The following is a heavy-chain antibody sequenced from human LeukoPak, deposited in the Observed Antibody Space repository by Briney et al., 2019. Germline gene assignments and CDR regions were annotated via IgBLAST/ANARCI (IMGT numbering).Heavy chain of an antibody. CDR3: ARDGLTYYDFWSGYFFHDY. CDR1: GFTFSSYA. V-gene: IGHV3-30-3*01. CDR2: ISYDGSNK. D-gene: IGHD3-3*01. Sequence: GGSLRLSCAASGFTFSSYAMHWVRQAPGKGLEWVAVISYDGSNKYYADSVKGRFTISRDNSKSTLYLQMNSLRAEDTAVYYCARDGLTYYDFWSGYFFHDYWGQGTLVTVSS. J-gene: IGHJ4*02.